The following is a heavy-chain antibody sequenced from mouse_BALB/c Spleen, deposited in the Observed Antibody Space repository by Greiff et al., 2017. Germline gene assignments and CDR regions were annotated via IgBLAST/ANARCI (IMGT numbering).Heavy chain of an antibody. CDR3: AREGDYYGSSAWFAY. CDR1: GFTFSSYA. CDR2: ISSGGSYT. V-gene: IGHV5-9-4*01. J-gene: IGHJ3*01. D-gene: IGHD1-1*01. Sequence: EVHLVESGGGLVKPGGSLKLSCAASGFTFSSYAMSWVRQSPEKRLEWVAEISSGGSYTYYPDTVTGRFTISIDNAKNTLYLEMSSLRSEDTAMYYCAREGDYYGSSAWFAYWGQGTLVTVSA.